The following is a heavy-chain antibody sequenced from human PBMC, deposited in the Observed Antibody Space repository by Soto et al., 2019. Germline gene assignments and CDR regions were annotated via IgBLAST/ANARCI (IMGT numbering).Heavy chain of an antibody. V-gene: IGHV1-69*12. Sequence: QVQLVQSGAEVKKPWSSVKVSCKASGGTFSSYAISWVRQAPGQGLEWMGGIIPIFGTANYAQKFQGRVTITADESTSTAYMELSSLRSEDTAVYYCARESRYCSGGSCYFLPGIDYWGQGTLVTVSS. CDR3: ARESRYCSGGSCYFLPGIDY. J-gene: IGHJ4*02. CDR1: GGTFSSYA. CDR2: IIPIFGTA. D-gene: IGHD2-15*01.